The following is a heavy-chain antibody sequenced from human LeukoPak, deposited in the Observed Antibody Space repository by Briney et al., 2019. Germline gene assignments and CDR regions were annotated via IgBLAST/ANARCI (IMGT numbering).Heavy chain of an antibody. CDR1: GYTFTSYG. V-gene: IGHV1-18*01. J-gene: IGHJ3*02. CDR2: ISAYDGNT. D-gene: IGHD2-2*02. Sequence: ASVKVSCKASGYTFTSYGISWVRQAPGQGLEWMGWISAYDGNTNYAQKFQGRVTMTRDMSISTSYMELSRLRSDDTAVFYCARGRGRATSQYTAFDIWGQGTMVTVSS. CDR3: ARGRGRATSQYTAFDI.